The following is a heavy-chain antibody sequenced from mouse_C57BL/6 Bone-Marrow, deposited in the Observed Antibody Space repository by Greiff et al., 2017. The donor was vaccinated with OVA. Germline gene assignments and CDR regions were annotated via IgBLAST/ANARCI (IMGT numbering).Heavy chain of an antibody. J-gene: IGHJ3*01. V-gene: IGHV1-50*01. Sequence: QVQLQQPGAELVKPGASVKLSCKASGYTFTSYWMQWVKQRPGQGLEWIGEIDPSDSYTNYNQKFKGKATLTVDTSSSTAYMQLSSLTSEDSAVYYCALGYDWGQGTLVTVSA. CDR2: IDPSDSYT. D-gene: IGHD2-2*01. CDR3: ALGYD. CDR1: GYTFTSYW.